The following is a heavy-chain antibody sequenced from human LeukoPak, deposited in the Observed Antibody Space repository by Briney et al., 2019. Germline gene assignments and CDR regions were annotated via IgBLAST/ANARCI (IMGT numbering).Heavy chain of an antibody. CDR3: ARQSELLLGYYFDY. J-gene: IGHJ4*02. Sequence: GGSLRLSCAASGFTFSNYGMNWVRQAPGKGLEWVSGITSSGITYYADSVKGRFTISRDNSKNTLYLQMNSLRAEDTAVYYCARQSELLLGYYFDYWGQGTLVTVSS. V-gene: IGHV3-23*01. CDR2: ITSSGIT. D-gene: IGHD2-15*01. CDR1: GFTFSNYG.